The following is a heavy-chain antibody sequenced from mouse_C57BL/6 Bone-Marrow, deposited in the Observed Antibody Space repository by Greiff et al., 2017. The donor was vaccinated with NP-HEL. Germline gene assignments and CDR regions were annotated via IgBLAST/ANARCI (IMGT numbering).Heavy chain of an antibody. J-gene: IGHJ1*03. CDR2: ISSGSSTI. CDR1: GFTFSDYG. CDR3: ARMGYYLFYWYFDV. Sequence: EVKLMESGGGLVKPGGSLKLSCAASGFTFSDYGMHWVRQAPEKGLEWVAYISSGSSTIYYADTVKGRFTISRDNAKNTLCLQMTSLRSEDTAMYYCARMGYYLFYWYFDVWGTGTTVTVSS. D-gene: IGHD2-3*01. V-gene: IGHV5-17*01.